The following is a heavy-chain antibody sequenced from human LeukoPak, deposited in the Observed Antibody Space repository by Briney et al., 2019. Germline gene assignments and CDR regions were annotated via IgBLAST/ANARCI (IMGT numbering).Heavy chain of an antibody. Sequence: PGGSLRLSCAASGFTFSSYSMNWVRQPPGQGLERVSYISSSSTTIYYADSVKGRFTISRDNAKNSLYLQMNSLRAEDTAVYYCAMYYYDSSGYAQGWGQGTLVTVSS. J-gene: IGHJ4*02. CDR2: ISSSSTTI. D-gene: IGHD3-22*01. V-gene: IGHV3-48*04. CDR3: AMYYYDSSGYAQG. CDR1: GFTFSSYS.